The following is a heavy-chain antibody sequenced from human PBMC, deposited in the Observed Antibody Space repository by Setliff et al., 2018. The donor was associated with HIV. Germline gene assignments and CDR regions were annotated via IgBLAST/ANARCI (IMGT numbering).Heavy chain of an antibody. J-gene: IGHJ6*02. D-gene: IGHD3-22*01. V-gene: IGHV4-59*01. Sequence: SETLSLTCTVSGGSISSYYWSWNRQPPGKGLEWIGYIYYSGSTNYNPSLKSRVTISVDTSKNQFSLKLSSVTAADTAVYYCARGGGFWYYDSSGYGGRLYYYYGMDVWGQGTTVTVSS. CDR3: ARGGGFWYYDSSGYGGRLYYYYGMDV. CDR1: GGSISSYY. CDR2: IYYSGST.